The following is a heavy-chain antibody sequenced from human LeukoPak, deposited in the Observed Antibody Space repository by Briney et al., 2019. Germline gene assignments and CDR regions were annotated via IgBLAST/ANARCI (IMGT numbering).Heavy chain of an antibody. CDR1: GGSISSYY. V-gene: IGHV4-4*07. J-gene: IGHJ4*02. CDR3: ARVTGYMIEDYFDY. D-gene: IGHD3-22*01. CDR2: IYTSGST. Sequence: PSETLSLTCTVSGGSISSYYWSWIRQPAGKGLEWIGHIYTSGSTNYNPSLKSRVTISVDTSKNQFSLKLRSVTAADTAVYYCARVTGYMIEDYFDYWGQGTLVTVSS.